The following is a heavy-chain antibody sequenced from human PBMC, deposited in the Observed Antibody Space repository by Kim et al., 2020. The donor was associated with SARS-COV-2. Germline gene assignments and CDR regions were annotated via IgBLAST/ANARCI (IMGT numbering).Heavy chain of an antibody. Sequence: GGSLRLSCAASGFTFKNYAMTWVRQAPGKGLEWVSSIFSGGGTYYTDSVKGRFTISRANSENTLYLQINNLRAEDTARYFCGRDPNGDYVGAFDFWGQGT. J-gene: IGHJ3*01. CDR2: IFSGGGT. V-gene: IGHV3-23*01. CDR1: GFTFKNYA. CDR3: GRDPNGDYVGAFDF. D-gene: IGHD4-17*01.